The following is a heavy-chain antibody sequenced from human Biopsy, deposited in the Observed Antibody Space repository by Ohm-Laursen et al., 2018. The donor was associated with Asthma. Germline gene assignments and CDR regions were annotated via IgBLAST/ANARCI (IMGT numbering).Heavy chain of an antibody. V-gene: IGHV3-30*03. CDR2: VSSDGHNK. D-gene: IGHD3-22*01. CDR3: ARQSGQDYGDSSGFDI. J-gene: IGHJ3*02. CDR1: GFVFSQCG. Sequence: SHRLSCAASGFVFSQCGMHWVRQGPGKGLEWVALVSSDGHNKYYEDSVKGRFTISRDNSRNRLYLQINRLTVEDSAVYFCARQSGQDYGDSSGFDIWGQGTKVAVSS.